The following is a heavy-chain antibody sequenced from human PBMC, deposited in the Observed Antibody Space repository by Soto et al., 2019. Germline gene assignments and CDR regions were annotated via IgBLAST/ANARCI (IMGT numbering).Heavy chain of an antibody. CDR3: AKVFYYYDSSGYYYFDY. D-gene: IGHD3-22*01. Sequence: VGSLRLSCAASGFTFSSYAVSWVRQAPGKGPEWISSISGSGSTIYYADSVKGRFTISRDNSKNTLYLQMSSLRAEDTAVYYCAKVFYYYDSSGYYYFDYWGQGTQVTVSS. CDR2: ISGSGSTI. V-gene: IGHV3-23*01. CDR1: GFTFSSYA. J-gene: IGHJ4*02.